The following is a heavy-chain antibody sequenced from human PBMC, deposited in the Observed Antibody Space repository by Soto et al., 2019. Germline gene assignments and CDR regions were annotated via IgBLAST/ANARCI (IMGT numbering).Heavy chain of an antibody. CDR3: ARVNPYYYDPGNAFDI. Sequence: SDTLSLSCTVSGFNISSYYWSLIRQPPGKGLEWIGYIYYSGSTNYNPSLKSRVTISVDTSKNQFSLKLSSVTAADTAVYYCARVNPYYYDPGNAFDIWGQGTMVTVSS. J-gene: IGHJ3*02. CDR2: IYYSGST. CDR1: GFNISSYY. V-gene: IGHV4-59*01. D-gene: IGHD3-22*01.